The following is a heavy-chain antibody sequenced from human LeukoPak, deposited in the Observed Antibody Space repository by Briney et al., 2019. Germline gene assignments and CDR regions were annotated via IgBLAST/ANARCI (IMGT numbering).Heavy chain of an antibody. D-gene: IGHD3-10*01. J-gene: IGHJ4*02. CDR3: ARDRRYYGSGSYQPVDY. CDR2: ISSSSSYI. Sequence: GGSLRLSCAASGFTLSSYSMNWVRQAPGKGLEWVSSISSSSSYIYYADSVKGRFTISRDNAKNSLYLQMNSLRAEDTAVYYCARDRRYYGSGSYQPVDYWGQGTLVTVSP. V-gene: IGHV3-21*01. CDR1: GFTLSSYS.